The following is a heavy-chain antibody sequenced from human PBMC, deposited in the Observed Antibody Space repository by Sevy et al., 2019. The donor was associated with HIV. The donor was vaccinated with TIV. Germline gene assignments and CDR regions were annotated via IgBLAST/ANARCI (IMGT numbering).Heavy chain of an antibody. J-gene: IGHJ6*02. D-gene: IGHD6-6*01. V-gene: IGHV3-49*04. CDR1: GFTFGAYA. CDR3: TTDGSSSAYYYGMDV. Sequence: GGSLRLSCTASGFTFGAYAMNWVRRAPVKGLEWVGFVSRKDNGGTTEYAASVKGRFTISRDDPKSIAYLQMNSLKTEDTAVYYCTTDGSSSAYYYGMDVWGQGTTVTVSS. CDR2: VSRKDNGGTT.